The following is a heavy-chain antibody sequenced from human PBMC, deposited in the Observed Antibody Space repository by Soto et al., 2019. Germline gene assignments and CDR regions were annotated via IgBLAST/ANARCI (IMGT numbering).Heavy chain of an antibody. Sequence: QVQLVQSGAEVKKPGASVKVSCKASGYTFTSYGISWVRQAPGQGLEWMGWISAYNGNTNDAQKLQGRVTMTTDTSTSTDYMELRRRRSIATAVDSCARRQFGGWYYWFDPWCQGTLKTVSS. D-gene: IGHD6-19*01. CDR2: ISAYNGNT. CDR1: GYTFTSYG. J-gene: IGHJ5*02. V-gene: IGHV1-18*04. CDR3: ARRQFGGWYYWFDP.